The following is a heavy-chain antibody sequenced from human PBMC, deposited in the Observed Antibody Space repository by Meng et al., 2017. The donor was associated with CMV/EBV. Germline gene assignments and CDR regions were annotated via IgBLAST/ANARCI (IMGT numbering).Heavy chain of an antibody. D-gene: IGHD3-22*01. CDR2: IIPILGIA. CDR3: ARDDPAYYDSSGYLDY. J-gene: IGHJ4*02. V-gene: IGHV1-69*04. Sequence: GGPCSSYTISWVRQAPGQGLEWMGRIIPILGIANYAQKFQGRVTITADKSTSTAYMELSSLRSEDTAVYYCARDDPAYYDSSGYLDYWGQGTLVTVSS. CDR1: GGPCSSYT.